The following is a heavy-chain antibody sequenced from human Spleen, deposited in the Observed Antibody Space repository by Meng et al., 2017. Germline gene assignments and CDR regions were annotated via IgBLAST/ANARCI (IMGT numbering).Heavy chain of an antibody. V-gene: IGHV1-18*01. CDR1: GYTFPSYG. CDR2: ISPFNANT. D-gene: IGHD3-16*01. CDR3: ARALGRFDP. Sequence: QCQLVEVGAEVRKPGASVKVSCQASGYTFPSYGISWVRQAPGQGLEWMGWISPFNANTHSAQKLQGRVTMTTDTSTNTAYMELRSLRSGDTAVYYCARALGRFDPWGQGTLVTVSS. J-gene: IGHJ5*02.